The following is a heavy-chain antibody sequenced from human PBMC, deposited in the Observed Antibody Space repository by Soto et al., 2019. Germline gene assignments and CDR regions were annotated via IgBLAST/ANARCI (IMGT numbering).Heavy chain of an antibody. D-gene: IGHD3-16*02. CDR1: GFTFSSYG. J-gene: IGHJ6*02. V-gene: IGHV3-33*01. CDR3: ARHAPTYYDYVWGSYPDYYYGMDV. CDR2: ICCDGSNT. Sequence: GGSLRLSCAASGFTFSSYGMHWVRQAPGKGLVWVAVICCDGSNTSYADSVKGRFTISRDNAKNTLYLQWNSLRAEDTAVYYCARHAPTYYDYVWGSYPDYYYGMDVWGQGTTVTVS.